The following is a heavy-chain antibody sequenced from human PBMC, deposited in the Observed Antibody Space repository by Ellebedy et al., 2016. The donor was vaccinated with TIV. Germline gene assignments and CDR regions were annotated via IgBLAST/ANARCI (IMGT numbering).Heavy chain of an antibody. CDR1: GGSVSSGFYY. V-gene: IGHV4-61*01. CDR2: IYYSGST. D-gene: IGHD3-10*01. J-gene: IGHJ5*02. CDR3: ARAGKDYNGLGGGDWFDP. Sequence: MPSETLSLTCTVSGGSVSSGFYYWSWIRQPPGKGLEYIGYIYYSGSTNYNPSLKSRVTISLDTSKNQFSLKLSSVTTADTAVYYCARAGKDYNGLGGGDWFDPWGQGTLVIVSS.